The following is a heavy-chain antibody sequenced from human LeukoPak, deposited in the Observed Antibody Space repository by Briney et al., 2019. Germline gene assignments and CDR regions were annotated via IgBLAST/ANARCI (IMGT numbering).Heavy chain of an antibody. CDR1: GFTFSDYY. Sequence: GGSLRLSCTASGFTFSDYYMTWIRQAPGKGLEWLSYVSTDSTYTNYADSVKGRFTISRDNAKSSLYLQLNSLTAEDTAVYYCTREDNWYFDLWDRGTLVTVSS. CDR2: VSTDSTYT. J-gene: IGHJ2*01. CDR3: TREDNWYFDL. V-gene: IGHV3-11*05.